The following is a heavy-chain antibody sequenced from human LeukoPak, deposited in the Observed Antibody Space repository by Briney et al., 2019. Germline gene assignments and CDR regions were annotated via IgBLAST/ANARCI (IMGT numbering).Heavy chain of an antibody. CDR1: GGSVSNSGYY. D-gene: IGHD2-15*01. CDR3: ARQVGGCSAGSCYVVY. V-gene: IGHV4-39*01. Sequence: SETLSLTCTVSGGSVSNSGYYWSWIRQHPGKGLEWIGNIYYNGSTYYNPSLKSRLSISVDTSKNQFSLKLSSVTAADTAVYYCARQVGGCSAGSCYVVYWGQGTLVTVSS. CDR2: IYYNGST. J-gene: IGHJ4*02.